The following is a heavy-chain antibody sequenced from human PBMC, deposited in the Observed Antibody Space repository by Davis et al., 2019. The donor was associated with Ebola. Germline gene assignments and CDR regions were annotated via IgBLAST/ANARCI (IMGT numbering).Heavy chain of an antibody. D-gene: IGHD6-19*01. CDR2: IYYSGST. CDR1: GGSISSYY. CDR3: ARGSGWSPGDY. V-gene: IGHV4-59*12. J-gene: IGHJ4*02. Sequence: PSETLSLTCTVSGGSISSYYWSWIRQPPGKGLEWIGYIYYSGSTNYNPSLKSRVTISVDTSKNQFSLKLSSVTAADTAVYYCARGSGWSPGDYWGQGTLVTVSS.